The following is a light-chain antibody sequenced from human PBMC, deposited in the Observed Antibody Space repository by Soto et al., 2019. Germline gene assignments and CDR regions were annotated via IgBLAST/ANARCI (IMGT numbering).Light chain of an antibody. CDR1: QTFSNSF. V-gene: IGKV3-20*01. CDR3: QQCGSSST. J-gene: IGKJ5*01. Sequence: EIVLTQAPGTLSLSPGERATLSCRASQTFSNSFLSWFQQIPGQAPRLLIYGASVRATGIPDRLSGSGSGTDFTLTISRLEPEDSAVYYCQQCGSSSTFGQGTRLEIK. CDR2: GAS.